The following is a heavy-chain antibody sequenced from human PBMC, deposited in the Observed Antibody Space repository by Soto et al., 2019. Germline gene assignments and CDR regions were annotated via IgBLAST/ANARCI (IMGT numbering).Heavy chain of an antibody. J-gene: IGHJ6*04. CDR3: AKAPSAVPVLWFGESPAAMDV. D-gene: IGHD3-10*01. V-gene: IGHV3-30*18. CDR2: ISYDGSNK. Sequence: GGSLRLSCAASGFTFSSYGMHWVRQAPGKGLEWVAVISYDGSNKYYADSVKGRFTISRDNSKNTLYLQMNSLRAEDTAVYYCAKAPSAVPVLWFGESPAAMDVWGKGTTVTVSS. CDR1: GFTFSSYG.